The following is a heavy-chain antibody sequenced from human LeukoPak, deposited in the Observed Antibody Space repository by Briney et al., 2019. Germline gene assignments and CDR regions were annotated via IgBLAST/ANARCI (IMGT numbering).Heavy chain of an antibody. Sequence: PGGSLRLSCAASGFTFSSYGMHWVRQAPGKGLEWVAFIRYDGSNKYYADSVKGRFTISRDNSKNTLYLQMNSLRAEDTAVYYCAKDFRVGATPDYFDYWGQGALVTVSP. D-gene: IGHD1-26*01. V-gene: IGHV3-30*02. CDR2: IRYDGSNK. CDR3: AKDFRVGATPDYFDY. J-gene: IGHJ4*02. CDR1: GFTFSSYG.